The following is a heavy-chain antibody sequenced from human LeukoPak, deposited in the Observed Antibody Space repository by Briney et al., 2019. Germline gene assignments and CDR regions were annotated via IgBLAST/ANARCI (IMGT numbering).Heavy chain of an antibody. CDR3: AKTTMVRGVDVNWFDP. J-gene: IGHJ5*02. V-gene: IGHV4-39*01. D-gene: IGHD3-10*01. CDR2: IYYSGST. Sequence: PSETLSLTCTVSGGSISSSSYYWGWIRQPPGKGLEWIGSIYYSGSTYYNPSLKSRVTISVDTSKNQFSLKLSSVTAADTAVYYCAKTTMVRGVDVNWFDPWGQGTLVTVSS. CDR1: GGSISSSSYY.